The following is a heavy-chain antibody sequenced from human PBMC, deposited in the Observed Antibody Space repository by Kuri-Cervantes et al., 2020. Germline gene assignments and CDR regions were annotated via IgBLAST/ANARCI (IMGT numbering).Heavy chain of an antibody. CDR3: ARAGSVMITFGGVVAYRFDC. CDR2: INPNSGGT. CDR1: GYTFTGYY. D-gene: IGHD3-16*02. Sequence: ASVKVSCKASGYTFTGYYMHWLRQAPGQGLEWMGWINPNSGGTNYAQKFQGRVTMTRDTSISTAYMELSRLRSDDTAVYYCARAGSVMITFGGVVAYRFDCWGQGTLVTVSS. V-gene: IGHV1-2*02. J-gene: IGHJ4*02.